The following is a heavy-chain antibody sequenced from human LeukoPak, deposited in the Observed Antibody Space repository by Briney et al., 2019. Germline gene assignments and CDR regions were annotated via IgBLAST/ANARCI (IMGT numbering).Heavy chain of an antibody. Sequence: SETLSLTCTVSGGSISSHYWTWIRQPPGKGLEWIGFIYYTGSTNYNPSLKSRVTISVDTSKNQFSLKLSSVTAADTAVYYCAREVGATTAIDYWGQGTLVTVSS. V-gene: IGHV4-59*11. D-gene: IGHD1-26*01. CDR1: GGSISSHY. CDR2: IYYTGST. CDR3: AREVGATTAIDY. J-gene: IGHJ4*02.